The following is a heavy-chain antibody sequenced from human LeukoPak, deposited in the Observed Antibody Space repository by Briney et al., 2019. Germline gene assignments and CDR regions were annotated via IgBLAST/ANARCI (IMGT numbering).Heavy chain of an antibody. CDR2: INHSGST. V-gene: IGHV4-34*01. J-gene: IGHJ4*02. CDR3: ARGRHYYGSGSSLMYYFDY. D-gene: IGHD3-10*01. Sequence: SETLSLTCAVCGGSFSGYYWSWIRQPPGKGLEWIGEINHSGSTNYNPSLKSRVTISVDTSKNQFSLKLSSVTAADTAVYYCARGRHYYGSGSSLMYYFDYWGQGTLVTVSS. CDR1: GGSFSGYY.